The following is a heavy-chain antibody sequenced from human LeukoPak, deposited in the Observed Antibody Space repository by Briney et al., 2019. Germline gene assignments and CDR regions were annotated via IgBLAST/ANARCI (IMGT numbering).Heavy chain of an antibody. CDR1: GYTLTELS. J-gene: IGHJ4*02. CDR3: ARDPSPVVTFDY. V-gene: IGHV1-24*01. CDR2: FDPEDGEA. D-gene: IGHD4-23*01. Sequence: ASVKVSCKVSGYTLTELSMHWVRQAPGKGLEWMGGFDPEDGEAIYAQKFQGRVTMTTDTSTSTAYMELRSLRSDDTAVYYCARDPSPVVTFDYWGQGTLVTVSS.